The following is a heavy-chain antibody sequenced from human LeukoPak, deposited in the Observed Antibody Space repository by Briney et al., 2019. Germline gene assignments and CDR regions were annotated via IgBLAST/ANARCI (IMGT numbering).Heavy chain of an antibody. V-gene: IGHV4-39*07. CDR2: VYYSGST. Sequence: SETLSLTCTVSGGSISSSNYYWAWIRQPPGKGLEWIGSVYYSGSTYYNPSLKSRVTISVDTSKNQFSLKLTSVTAADTAVYYCASLVPAALGFDYWGQGTLVTVSS. CDR1: GGSISSSNYY. CDR3: ASLVPAALGFDY. J-gene: IGHJ4*02. D-gene: IGHD2-2*01.